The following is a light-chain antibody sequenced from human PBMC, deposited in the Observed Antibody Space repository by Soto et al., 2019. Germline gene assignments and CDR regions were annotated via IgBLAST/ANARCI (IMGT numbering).Light chain of an antibody. V-gene: IGKV3-11*01. CDR2: DAS. CDR1: QSVNGL. Sequence: EIMLKQSPATLSLSPGERATLSCRASQSVNGLLGWYQQKPGQAPRLLIYDASKRATGIPARFSGSGFETDFTLTISSLEPEDFAVYYCQQCISWPLTFGGGTKVEIK. CDR3: QQCISWPLT. J-gene: IGKJ4*01.